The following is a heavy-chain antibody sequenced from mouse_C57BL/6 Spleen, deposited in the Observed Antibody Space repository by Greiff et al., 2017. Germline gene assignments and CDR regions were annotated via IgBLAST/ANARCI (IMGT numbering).Heavy chain of an antibody. Sequence: EVQLQQSGPELVKPGASVKMSCKASGYTFTDYNMHWVKQSHGKSLEWIGYINPNNGGTSYNQKFKGKATLTVNKSSSTAYMELRSLTSEDSAVXYCARCYDGYYYFDFWGQGTTLTVSS. CDR2: INPNNGGT. CDR3: ARCYDGYYYFDF. CDR1: GYTFTDYN. D-gene: IGHD2-3*01. J-gene: IGHJ2*01. V-gene: IGHV1-22*01.